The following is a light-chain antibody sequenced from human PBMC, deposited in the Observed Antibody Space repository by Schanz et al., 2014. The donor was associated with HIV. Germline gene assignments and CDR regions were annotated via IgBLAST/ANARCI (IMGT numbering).Light chain of an antibody. J-gene: IGLJ2*01. CDR2: DGS. Sequence: QCALTQPASVSGSPGQSITISCTGPNSDINFYYYVSWFQQHPGKAPQLMIYDGSSRPSGVSNRFSGSKSDNTASLTISGLQPEDEADYYCISYTSDTVLFGGGTKLTVL. CDR1: NSDINFYYY. CDR3: ISYTSDTVL. V-gene: IGLV2-14*03.